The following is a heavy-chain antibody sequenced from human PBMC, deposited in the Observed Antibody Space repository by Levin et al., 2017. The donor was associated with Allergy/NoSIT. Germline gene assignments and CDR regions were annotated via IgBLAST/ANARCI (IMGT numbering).Heavy chain of an antibody. CDR1: GGSFSGYY. CDR2: INHSGST. Sequence: SETLSLTCAVYGGSFSGYYWSWIRQPPGKGLEWIGEINHSGSTNYNPSLKSRVTISVDTSKNQFSLKLSSVTAADTAVYYCARDQYDGYFDLWGRGTLVTVSS. CDR3: ARDQYDGYFDL. D-gene: IGHD3-16*01. V-gene: IGHV4-34*01. J-gene: IGHJ2*01.